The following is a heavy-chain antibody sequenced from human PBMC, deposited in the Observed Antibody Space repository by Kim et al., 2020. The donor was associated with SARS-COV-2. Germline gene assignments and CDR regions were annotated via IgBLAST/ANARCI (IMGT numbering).Heavy chain of an antibody. CDR2: GST. V-gene: IGHV4-34*01. Sequence: GSTHDNPSLKSRITISVDTSKNQFSLKLSSVTAADTAVYYCARGARPPDYWGQGTLVTVSS. CDR3: ARGARPPDY. J-gene: IGHJ4*02.